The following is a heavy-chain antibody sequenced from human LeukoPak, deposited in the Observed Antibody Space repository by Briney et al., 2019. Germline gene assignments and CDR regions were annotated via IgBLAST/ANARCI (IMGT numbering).Heavy chain of an antibody. D-gene: IGHD3-10*01. Sequence: GASVKVSCKAPGDTFGSYAISWVRQAPGQGLEWMGGIIPIFGTANYAQKFQGRVTITADESTSTAYMELSSLRSEDTAVYYCARDREVRGVTHYYYYGMDVWGQGTTVTVSS. V-gene: IGHV1-69*01. CDR2: IIPIFGTA. CDR3: ARDREVRGVTHYYYYGMDV. J-gene: IGHJ6*02. CDR1: GDTFGSYA.